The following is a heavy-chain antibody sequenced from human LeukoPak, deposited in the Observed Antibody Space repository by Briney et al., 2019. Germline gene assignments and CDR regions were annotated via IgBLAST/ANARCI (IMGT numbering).Heavy chain of an antibody. J-gene: IGHJ4*02. Sequence: SETLSLTCAVYGGSFSGYYWSWIRQPPGKGLEWIGEINHSGSTNYNPSLKSRVTISVDTSKNQFSLKLSSVTAADTAVYYCARGRLRYYGSGSYYMGCYFDYWGQGTLVTVSS. CDR2: INHSGST. CDR1: GGSFSGYY. CDR3: ARGRLRYYGSGSYYMGCYFDY. D-gene: IGHD3-10*01. V-gene: IGHV4-34*01.